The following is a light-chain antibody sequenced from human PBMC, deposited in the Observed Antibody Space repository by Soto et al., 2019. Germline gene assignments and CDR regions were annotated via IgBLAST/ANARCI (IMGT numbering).Light chain of an antibody. CDR2: GAS. J-gene: IGKJ1*01. Sequence: DIVLTQSPGALSLSPGERATLSCRASQSVSSSFLAWYQQKPGQAPRLLIYGASSRATGIPDRFSGSGSGTDFPPPIRRLEPEDFAVYYCQQYDSSPRTFGQGTKVEIK. CDR3: QQYDSSPRT. V-gene: IGKV3-20*01. CDR1: QSVSSSF.